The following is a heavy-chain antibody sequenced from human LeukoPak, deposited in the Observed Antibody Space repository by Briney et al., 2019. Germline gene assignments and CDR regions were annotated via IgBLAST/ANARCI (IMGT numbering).Heavy chain of an antibody. CDR3: ATEYSSSPRSGFDY. CDR1: GFTFSSYA. Sequence: GGSLRLSCAASGFTFSSYAMHWVRQAPGKGLEWVAVISYDGSNKCYADSVKGGFTISRDNSKNTLYLQMNSLRAEDTAVYYCATEYSSSPRSGFDYWGQGTLVTVSS. J-gene: IGHJ4*02. V-gene: IGHV3-30*04. CDR2: ISYDGSNK. D-gene: IGHD6-6*01.